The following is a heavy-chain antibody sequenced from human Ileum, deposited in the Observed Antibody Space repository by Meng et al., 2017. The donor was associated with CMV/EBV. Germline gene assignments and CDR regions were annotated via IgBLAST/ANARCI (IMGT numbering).Heavy chain of an antibody. CDR3: AKDRSCYGGACFSDY. CDR1: GFTFSTCV. Sequence: ATGFTFSTCVMSWDRQAPGKGLEWVAHVNGGGDTNYADYVKGRFTVSRDNSKSMFYMQMDRLKPEDTALYYCAKDRSCYGGACFSDYWGQGTLVTVSS. J-gene: IGHJ4*02. CDR2: VNGGGDT. D-gene: IGHD2-21*02. V-gene: IGHV3-23*01.